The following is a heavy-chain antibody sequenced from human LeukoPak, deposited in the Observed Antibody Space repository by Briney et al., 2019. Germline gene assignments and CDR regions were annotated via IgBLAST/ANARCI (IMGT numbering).Heavy chain of an antibody. J-gene: IGHJ5*02. CDR3: ARRRTVSTTGRFDP. Sequence: PSETLSLTCAVSGGSISSSNWWSWVRQPPGKGLEWIGEIYHSGSTNYNPSLKSRVTISVDKSKNQFSLKLSSVTAADTAVYYCARRRTVSTTGRFDPWGQGILVTVSS. CDR2: IYHSGST. D-gene: IGHD5/OR15-5a*01. V-gene: IGHV4-4*02. CDR1: GGSISSSNW.